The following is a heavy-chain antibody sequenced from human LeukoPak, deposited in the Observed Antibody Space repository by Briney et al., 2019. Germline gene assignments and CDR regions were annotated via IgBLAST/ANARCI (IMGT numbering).Heavy chain of an antibody. V-gene: IGHV3-33*01. J-gene: IGHJ4*02. Sequence: GGSLRLSCTASGFTFSSYGMHWVRKAPGRGLEWVAAIQYDGSIEYYADSVKGRFTISRDNSKNTLYLQMNSLRADDTAVYYCASGGNPAGWGQGTLVTVSS. CDR1: GFTFSSYG. CDR3: ASGGNPAG. D-gene: IGHD4-23*01. CDR2: IQYDGSIE.